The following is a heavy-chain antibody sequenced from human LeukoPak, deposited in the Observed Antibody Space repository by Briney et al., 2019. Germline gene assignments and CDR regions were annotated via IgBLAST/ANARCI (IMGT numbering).Heavy chain of an antibody. V-gene: IGHV3-30*04. CDR3: ARARAGTYYYDSSGWDYYYYGMDV. Sequence: GGSLRLSRAASGFTFSSYAMHWVRQAPGKGLEWVAVISYDGSNKYYADAVKGRFTISRDNSKITLYLQMNSLRAEVAAVYYCARARAGTYYYDSSGWDYYYYGMDVWGKGTTVTVSS. D-gene: IGHD3-22*01. CDR1: GFTFSSYA. J-gene: IGHJ6*04. CDR2: ISYDGSNK.